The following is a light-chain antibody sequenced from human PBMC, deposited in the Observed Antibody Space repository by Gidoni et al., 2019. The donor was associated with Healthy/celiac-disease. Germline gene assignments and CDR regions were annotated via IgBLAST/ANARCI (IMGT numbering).Light chain of an antibody. CDR3: QQSGSSPYT. CDR1: QSVTNNY. J-gene: IGKJ2*01. CDR2: DPS. V-gene: IGKV3-20*01. Sequence: EIVLTQSPGNLSLSPGERATLSCRASQSVTNNYLAWYQQKPGPAPRLIIYDPSNRATGIPDRFSGSGSGPDFTRTISRLEPEDFAVYYCQQSGSSPYTFGQGSKLEIK.